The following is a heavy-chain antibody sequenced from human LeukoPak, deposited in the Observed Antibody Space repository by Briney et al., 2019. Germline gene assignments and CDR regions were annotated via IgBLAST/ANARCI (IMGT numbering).Heavy chain of an antibody. Sequence: GGSLRLSCAASGFTFSSFTMNWVRQAPGKGLEWASSISHTGISTWHADSVKGRFTISRDNAKNSVHLQMTNLRVDDTAVYYCGRDYLGESGAGGPWGQGILVTVSS. CDR2: ISHTGIST. J-gene: IGHJ5*02. D-gene: IGHD3-10*01. V-gene: IGHV3-21*01. CDR3: GRDYLGESGAGGP. CDR1: GFTFSSFT.